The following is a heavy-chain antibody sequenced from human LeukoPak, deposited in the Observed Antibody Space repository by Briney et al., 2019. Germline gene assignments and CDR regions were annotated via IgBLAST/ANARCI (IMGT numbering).Heavy chain of an antibody. CDR3: ARGNYYGQDY. CDR2: INSDGSTT. Sequence: PGGSLRLSCGASGFTFSSYWTHWVRQAPGKGLVWISRINSDGSTTSYADSVKGRFTISRDNAKNTLYLQMNSLRAEDTAVYYCARGNYYGQDYWGQGTLVTVSS. CDR1: GFTFSSYW. D-gene: IGHD3-10*01. J-gene: IGHJ4*02. V-gene: IGHV3-74*01.